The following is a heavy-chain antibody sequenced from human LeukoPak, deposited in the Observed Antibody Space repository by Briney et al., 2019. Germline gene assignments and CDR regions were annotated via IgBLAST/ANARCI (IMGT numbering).Heavy chain of an antibody. D-gene: IGHD2-15*01. CDR2: IKQDGSEK. Sequence: GGSLRLSCAASGFTFSSYWMSWVRQAPGKGLEWVANIKQDGSEKYYVDSVKGRFTISRDNAKNSLYLQMNSLRAEDTAVYYCARGCSGGSCYEPKFDPWGQGTLVTVSS. CDR1: GFTFSSYW. V-gene: IGHV3-7*01. CDR3: ARGCSGGSCYEPKFDP. J-gene: IGHJ5*02.